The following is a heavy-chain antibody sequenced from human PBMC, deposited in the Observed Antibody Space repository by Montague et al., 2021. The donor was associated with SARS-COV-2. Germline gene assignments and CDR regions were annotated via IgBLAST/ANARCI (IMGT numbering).Heavy chain of an antibody. CDR1: GGSISSSSYY. D-gene: IGHD3-10*01. CDR3: ARNPADYYGSGSYPTWENWFDP. CDR2: IYYSGST. V-gene: IGHV4-39*01. J-gene: IGHJ5*02. Sequence: SETLSLTCTVSGGSISSSSYYWGWIRQPPEKGLEWIGSIYYSGSTYYNPSLKSRVTISVDTSKNQFSLKLSSVTAADTAVYYCARNPADYYGSGSYPTWENWFDPWGQGTLVTVSS.